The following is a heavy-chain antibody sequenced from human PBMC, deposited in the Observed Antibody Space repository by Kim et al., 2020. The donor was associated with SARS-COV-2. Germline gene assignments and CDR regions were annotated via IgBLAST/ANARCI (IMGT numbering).Heavy chain of an antibody. Sequence: TPSFQAQVTISADKSISTAYLRWSSLKASDTAMYYCARHRGPYDSNPLDYWGQGTLVTVSS. CDR3: ARHRGPYDSNPLDY. J-gene: IGHJ4*02. V-gene: IGHV5-51*01. D-gene: IGHD3-22*01.